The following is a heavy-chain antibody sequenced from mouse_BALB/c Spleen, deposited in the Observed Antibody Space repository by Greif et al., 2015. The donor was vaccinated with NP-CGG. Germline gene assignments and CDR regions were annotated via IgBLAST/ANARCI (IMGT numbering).Heavy chain of an antibody. D-gene: IGHD4-1*01. V-gene: IGHV2-6-7*01. J-gene: IGHJ3*01. Sequence: QVQLQQSGPGLVAPSQSLSITCTVSGFSLTGYGVNWVRQPPGKGLEWLGMIWGDGSTDYNSALKSRLSISKDNSKSQVFLKMNSLQTDDTARYYCARENGKNWAWFAYWGQGTLVTVSA. CDR3: ARENGKNWAWFAY. CDR2: IWGDGST. CDR1: GFSLTGYG.